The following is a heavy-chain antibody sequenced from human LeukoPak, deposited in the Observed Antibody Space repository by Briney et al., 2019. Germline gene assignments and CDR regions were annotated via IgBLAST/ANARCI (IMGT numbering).Heavy chain of an antibody. V-gene: IGHV3-23*01. D-gene: IGHD3-10*01. CDR3: AIPGAAARHRPDFDY. Sequence: GGSLRLSCAASGFTFSSYAMHWVRQAPGKGLEWVSSISGSGSSTYYADSVKGRFTISRDNSKNTLYLQMNSLRAEDTAVYYCAIPGAAARHRPDFDYWGQGTLVTVSS. J-gene: IGHJ4*02. CDR2: ISGSGSST. CDR1: GFTFSSYA.